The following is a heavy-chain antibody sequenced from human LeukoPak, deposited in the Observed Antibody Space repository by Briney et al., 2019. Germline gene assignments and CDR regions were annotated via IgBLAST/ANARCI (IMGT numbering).Heavy chain of an antibody. Sequence: GGSLRLSCAASGFTFRSYEMNWVRQAPGKGLEWVSYISSSGSTIYYADSVKGRFTISRDNAKNSLYLQMNSLRAEDTAVYYCARDYAGSYDYWGQGTLVTVSS. CDR2: ISSSGSTI. V-gene: IGHV3-48*03. J-gene: IGHJ4*02. CDR1: GFTFRSYE. D-gene: IGHD2-15*01. CDR3: ARDYAGSYDY.